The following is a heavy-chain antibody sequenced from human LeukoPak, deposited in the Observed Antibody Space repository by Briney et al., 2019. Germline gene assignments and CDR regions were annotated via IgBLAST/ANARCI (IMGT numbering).Heavy chain of an antibody. CDR3: ARNRWGTGASFDS. Sequence: SETLSLTCNVSGGSIGSYHWSWIRQSPGKRLEWIGDIYYSGSTYYNPSLKSRVTLLVDMSKNQFSLKARSVTAVDTAMYYCARNRWGTGASFDSWGQGTLVTVSS. CDR2: IYYSGST. CDR1: GGSIGSYH. J-gene: IGHJ4*02. D-gene: IGHD4-23*01. V-gene: IGHV4-59*01.